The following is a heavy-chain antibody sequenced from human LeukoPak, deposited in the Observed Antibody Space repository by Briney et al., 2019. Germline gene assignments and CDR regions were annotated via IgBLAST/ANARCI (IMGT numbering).Heavy chain of an antibody. J-gene: IGHJ4*02. D-gene: IGHD2-8*02. CDR2: INSGATSE. V-gene: IGHV3-48*03. CDR1: GFILSNFE. CDR3: ARVICTGGSCFQNDY. Sequence: PGGSLRLSCTASGFILSNFEMNWVRQSPGKGLQWVAYINSGATSEYYADSVKGRFTISRDNAKNSLYLQMNSLGVQDTAIYYCARVICTGGSCFQNDYWGQGTLVTVSS.